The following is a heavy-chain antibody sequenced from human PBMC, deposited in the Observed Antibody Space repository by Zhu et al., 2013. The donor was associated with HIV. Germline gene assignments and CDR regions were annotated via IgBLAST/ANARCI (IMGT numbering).Heavy chain of an antibody. Sequence: QAQLVQSGAEVKKPGASVKVSCKASGYTFTGYYLHWVRQAPGQGLEWMGWIHPNSGGTNYAQKFQDRVAMTRDTSISTVYMELSRLRSDDTAVYYCARXSYDSSGYYVGLGAFDIWGQGTNGHRLF. J-gene: IGHJ3*02. CDR3: ARXSYDSSGYYVGLGAFDI. V-gene: IGHV1-2*02. D-gene: IGHD3-22*01. CDR2: IHPNSGGT. CDR1: GYTFTGYY.